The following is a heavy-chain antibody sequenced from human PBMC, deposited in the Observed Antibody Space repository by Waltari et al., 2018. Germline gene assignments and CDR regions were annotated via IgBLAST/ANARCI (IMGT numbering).Heavy chain of an antibody. CDR2: IYYSGST. CDR1: GGSISSSSYY. CDR3: ARGLTMVRGVPGWFDP. V-gene: IGHV4-39*07. J-gene: IGHJ5*02. Sequence: QLQLQESGPGLVKPSETLSLTCTVSGGSISSSSYYWGWIRQPPGKGLEWIGSIYYSGSTYYNPSLKSRVTISVDTSKNQFSLKLSSVTAADTAVYYCARGLTMVRGVPGWFDPWGQGTLVTVSS. D-gene: IGHD3-10*01.